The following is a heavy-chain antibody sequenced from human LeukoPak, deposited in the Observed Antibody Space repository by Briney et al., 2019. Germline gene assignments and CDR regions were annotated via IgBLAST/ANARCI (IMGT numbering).Heavy chain of an antibody. Sequence: ASVKVSCKASGYTFNDYYMQWVRQAPGQGLQWMGWINPNTGATRYAQKIQGRVTMTRDTSISTAYMELSRLRSDDTAVYYCARETRYYYGSGSYYSRGFDPWGQGTLVTVSS. CDR3: ARETRYYYGSGSYYSRGFDP. V-gene: IGHV1-2*02. CDR1: GYTFNDYY. CDR2: INPNTGAT. D-gene: IGHD3-10*01. J-gene: IGHJ5*02.